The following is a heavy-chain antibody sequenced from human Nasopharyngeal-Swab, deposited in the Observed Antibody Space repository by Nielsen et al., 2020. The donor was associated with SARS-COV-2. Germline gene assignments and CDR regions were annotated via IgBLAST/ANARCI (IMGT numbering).Heavy chain of an antibody. D-gene: IGHD6-19*01. CDR1: GFTFGNYN. CDR2: SNEDGSIT. Sequence: GESLKISCEGSGFTFGNYNMNWARQAPGKGLEWVSRSNEDGSITSYADSVKGRFAISRDNAKNTLYLQMNSLSAEDTAVYFCASDLSGRDDNWGQGTLVTVAA. V-gene: IGHV3-74*01. J-gene: IGHJ4*02. CDR3: ASDLSGRDDN.